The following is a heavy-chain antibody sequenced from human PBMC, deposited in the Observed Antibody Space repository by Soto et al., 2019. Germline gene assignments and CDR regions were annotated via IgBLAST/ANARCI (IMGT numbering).Heavy chain of an antibody. CDR1: GFIFSAYG. V-gene: IGHV3-30*18. CDR3: AKDTYYHDTTGYYVFDY. CDR2: ISYDGNNE. D-gene: IGHD3-22*01. Sequence: QVQLVESGGGVVQPGRSLRLSCAASGFIFSAYGIHRVRQAPGKGLEWVAVISYDGNNEHYADSVKGRFTISRDNSKNTLFLQMSILGAEDTAVYYCAKDTYYHDTTGYYVFDYWGQGTLVTVSS. J-gene: IGHJ4*02.